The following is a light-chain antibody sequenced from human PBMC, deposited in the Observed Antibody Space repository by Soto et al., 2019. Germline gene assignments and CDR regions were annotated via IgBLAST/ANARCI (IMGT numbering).Light chain of an antibody. J-gene: IGKJ4*01. CDR3: QQYKDYPLT. V-gene: IGKV1-5*03. CDR2: KAS. Sequence: DXQMTQSPSTLSASIGDGVTISCRASQSIDSSLAWYQQKSGKAPKVVITKASILEGGVPSRFSGSVSGTEFTLTISNLQPDDFATYYCQQYKDYPLTFGGGTKVDIK. CDR1: QSIDSS.